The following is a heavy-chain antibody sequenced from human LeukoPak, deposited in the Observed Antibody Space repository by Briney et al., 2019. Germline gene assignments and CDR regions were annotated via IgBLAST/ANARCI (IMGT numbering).Heavy chain of an antibody. CDR3: AREGTLGAGDQSDY. CDR1: GGTFSSYA. V-gene: IGHV1-69*01. CDR2: IIPIFGTA. Sequence: ASVKVSCKASGGTFSSYAISWVRQAPGQGLEWMGGIIPIFGTANYAQKFQGRVTITADESTSTAYMELSSLRSEDTAVYYCAREGTLGAGDQSDYWGQGTLVTVSS. D-gene: IGHD4-17*01. J-gene: IGHJ4*02.